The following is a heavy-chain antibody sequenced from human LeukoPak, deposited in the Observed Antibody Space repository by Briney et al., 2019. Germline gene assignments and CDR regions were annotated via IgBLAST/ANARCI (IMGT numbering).Heavy chain of an antibody. D-gene: IGHD6-13*01. V-gene: IGHV4-59*01. Sequence: SETLSLTCTVSGGSISSYYWSWIRQPPGKGPEWIGYIYYSGSTNYNPSLKSRVTISLDMSKNQFSLKLTSVTAADTAVYYCARDGTGYSSSWFDYWGQGTLVTVSS. J-gene: IGHJ4*02. CDR3: ARDGTGYSSSWFDY. CDR1: GGSISSYY. CDR2: IYYSGST.